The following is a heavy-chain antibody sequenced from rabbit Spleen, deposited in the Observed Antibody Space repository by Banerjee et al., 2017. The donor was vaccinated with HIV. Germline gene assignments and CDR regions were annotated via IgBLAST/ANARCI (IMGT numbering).Heavy chain of an antibody. CDR3: ARDTGTSFSTYGMDL. D-gene: IGHD8-1*01. V-gene: IGHV1S40*01. CDR2: AYAGSSGSA. J-gene: IGHJ6*01. CDR1: GFSFSSGYD. Sequence: QSLEESGGGLVKPGASLTLTCKASGFSFSSGYDMCWVRQAPGKGLEWVACAYAGSSGSAYYANWAKGRFTISKTSSTTVTLQMTSLTAADTATYFCARDTGTSFSTYGMDLWGPGTLVTVS.